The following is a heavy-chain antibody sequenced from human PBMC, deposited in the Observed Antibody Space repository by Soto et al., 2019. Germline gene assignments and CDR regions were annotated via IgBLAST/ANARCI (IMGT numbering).Heavy chain of an antibody. CDR2: IIPIFGTA. CDR3: AGQESIAGAGSYYYSGMDV. Sequence: QVQLVQSGAEVKKPGSSVKVSCKASGGTFSSYAISWVRQAPGQGLEWMGGIIPIFGTANYAQKFQGRVTITADKSTSTAYMELSSLRSEDTAVYYWAGQESIAGAGSYYYSGMDVWGQGTPFTVSS. V-gene: IGHV1-69*06. D-gene: IGHD6-19*01. J-gene: IGHJ6*02. CDR1: GGTFSSYA.